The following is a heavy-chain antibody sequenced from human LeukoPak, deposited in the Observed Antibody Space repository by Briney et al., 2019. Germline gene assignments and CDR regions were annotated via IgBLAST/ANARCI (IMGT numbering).Heavy chain of an antibody. V-gene: IGHV4-30-4*02. D-gene: IGHD6-19*01. Sequence: SETLSLTCTVSGGSISSGDYYWSWIRQPPGKGLEWIGYIYYSGSTYYNPSLKSRVTISVDTSKNQFSLKLRSVMAAATAAHYWARVGRIAVAGLFDYWGQGTLVTVSS. CDR1: GGSISSGDYY. J-gene: IGHJ4*02. CDR3: ARVGRIAVAGLFDY. CDR2: IYYSGST.